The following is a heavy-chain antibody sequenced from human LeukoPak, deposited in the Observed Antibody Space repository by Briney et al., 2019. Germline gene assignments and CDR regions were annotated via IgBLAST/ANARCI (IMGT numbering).Heavy chain of an antibody. CDR1: GFTFSSYA. Sequence: GGSLRLSCAASGFTFSSYAMHWVRQAPGKGLEWVAVISYDGSNKYYADSVKGRFTISRDNSKNTLYLQMNSLRAEDTAVYYCARTYYDFLYIRGPWGQGTLVTVSS. V-gene: IGHV3-30-3*01. CDR3: ARTYYDFLYIRGP. D-gene: IGHD3-3*01. CDR2: ISYDGSNK. J-gene: IGHJ5*02.